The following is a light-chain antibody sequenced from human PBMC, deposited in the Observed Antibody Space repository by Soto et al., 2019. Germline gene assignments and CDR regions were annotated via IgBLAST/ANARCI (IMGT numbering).Light chain of an antibody. CDR2: AAS. V-gene: IGKV1-39*01. CDR1: QNISRF. CDR3: QQSYSTPYT. Sequence: DLQMTQSPSSLSASVGDKVTVTCRANQNISRFLQWYQQKAGKAPKLLIYAASSLQSGVPSRFSGSGSGIDFTLTISSLQPEDFATYYCQQSYSTPYTYGQGTKLDIK. J-gene: IGKJ2*01.